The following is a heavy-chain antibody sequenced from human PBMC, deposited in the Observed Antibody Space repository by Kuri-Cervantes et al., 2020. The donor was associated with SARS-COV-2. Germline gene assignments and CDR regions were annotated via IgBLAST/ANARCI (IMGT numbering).Heavy chain of an antibody. CDR1: ETTFPNYD. CDR2: VKTNSGNT. Sequence: ASVKVSCKAPETTFPNYDINWVRQATGQGLEWMGMVKTNSGNTLYAQIFQGRVTMTRDTSTSTVYLELSSLRSEDTAVYYCATSPAYVWSYSFHYWGQGTLVTVSS. CDR3: ATSPAYVWSYSFHY. J-gene: IGHJ4*02. V-gene: IGHV1-8*01. D-gene: IGHD1-26*01.